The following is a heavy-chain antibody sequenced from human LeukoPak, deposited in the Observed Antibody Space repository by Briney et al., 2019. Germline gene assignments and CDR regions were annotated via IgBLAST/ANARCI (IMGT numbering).Heavy chain of an antibody. Sequence: PSETLSLTCTVSGGSISSYYWSWIRQPPGKGLEWIGYIYYSGSTNYNPSLKSRVTISVDTSKNQFSLKLSSVTAADTAVYYCERHEVRGIESWFDPWGQGTLVTVSS. CDR2: IYYSGST. V-gene: IGHV4-59*08. CDR3: ERHEVRGIESWFDP. D-gene: IGHD3-10*01. J-gene: IGHJ5*02. CDR1: GGSISSYY.